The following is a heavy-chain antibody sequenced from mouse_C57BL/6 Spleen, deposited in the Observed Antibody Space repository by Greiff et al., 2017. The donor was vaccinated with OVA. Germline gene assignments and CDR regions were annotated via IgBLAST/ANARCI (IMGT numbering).Heavy chain of an antibody. Sequence: EVQLVESGPELVKPGASVKISCKASGYTFTDYYMNWVKQSHGKSLEWIGDINPNNGGTSYNQKFKGKATLTVDKSSSTAYMELRSLTSEDSSVYYCARWVYYDYDGYYFDYWGQGTTLTVSS. CDR2: INPNNGGT. CDR3: ARWVYYDYDGYYFDY. V-gene: IGHV1-26*01. D-gene: IGHD2-4*01. J-gene: IGHJ2*01. CDR1: GYTFTDYY.